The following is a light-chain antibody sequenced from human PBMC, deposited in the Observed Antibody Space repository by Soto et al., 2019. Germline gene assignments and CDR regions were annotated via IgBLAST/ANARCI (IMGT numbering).Light chain of an antibody. J-gene: IGKJ4*01. Sequence: EIVMTQSPATLSQSPGERATLSCRASQTIDNTLAWYQRKPGQAPRLLIYDASTRATGVPARFSGSGSGTDFTLTISSLEPEDFAVYYCQQRINWPLTFGGGTKVDIK. CDR1: QTIDNT. CDR3: QQRINWPLT. V-gene: IGKV3-15*01. CDR2: DAS.